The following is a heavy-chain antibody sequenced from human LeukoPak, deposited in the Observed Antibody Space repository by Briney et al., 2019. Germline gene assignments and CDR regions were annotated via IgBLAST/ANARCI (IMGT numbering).Heavy chain of an antibody. CDR1: GFTFSSYG. V-gene: IGHV3-30*02. CDR3: ARDSDILTGPPGGAFDI. J-gene: IGHJ3*02. CDR2: IRYDGSNK. D-gene: IGHD3-9*01. Sequence: GGSLRLSCAASGFTFSSYGMHWVRQAPGKGLEWVAFIRYDGSNKYYADSVKGRFTISRDNSKNTLYLQMNSLRAEDTAVYYCARDSDILTGPPGGAFDIWGQGTMVTVSS.